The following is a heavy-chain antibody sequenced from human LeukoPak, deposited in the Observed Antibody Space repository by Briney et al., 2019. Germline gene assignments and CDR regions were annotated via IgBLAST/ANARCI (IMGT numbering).Heavy chain of an antibody. CDR1: GFTFSSYS. CDR2: ISSSSSYI. Sequence: SGGSLRLSCAASGFTFSSYSMNWVRQAPGKGLEWVSSISSSSSYIYYADSVKGRFTISRDNAKNSLYLQMNSLRAEDTAVYYCAIALLLWFGEPRSGAFDIWGQRTMVTVSS. V-gene: IGHV3-21*01. CDR3: AIALLLWFGEPRSGAFDI. J-gene: IGHJ3*02. D-gene: IGHD3-10*01.